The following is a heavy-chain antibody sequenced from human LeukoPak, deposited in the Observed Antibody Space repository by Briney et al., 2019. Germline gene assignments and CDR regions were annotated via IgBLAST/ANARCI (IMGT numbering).Heavy chain of an antibody. CDR2: INPNSGGT. D-gene: IGHD6-6*01. V-gene: IGHV1-2*02. CDR1: GYTFTGYY. Sequence: ASVKVSCKASGYTFTGYYMHWVRQAPGQGLEWKGWINPNSGGTNYAQKFQGRVTMTRDTSISTAYMELSRLRSDDTAVYYCARWGTASSIAARPASDAFDIWGQGTMVTVSS. CDR3: ARWGTASSIAARPASDAFDI. J-gene: IGHJ3*02.